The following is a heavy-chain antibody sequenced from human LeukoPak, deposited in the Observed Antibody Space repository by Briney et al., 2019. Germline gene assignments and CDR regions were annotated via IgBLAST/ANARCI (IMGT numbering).Heavy chain of an antibody. Sequence: SETLSLTCTVSGGSISSGYYWGWIRQPPGKGLEWIGSIYHSGSTYYNPSLKSRVTISVDTSKNQFSLKLSSVTAADTAVYYCARGLYDFWSGSTIGEFDYWGQGTLVTVSS. CDR2: IYHSGST. J-gene: IGHJ4*02. CDR3: ARGLYDFWSGSTIGEFDY. V-gene: IGHV4-38-2*02. D-gene: IGHD3-3*01. CDR1: GGSISSGYY.